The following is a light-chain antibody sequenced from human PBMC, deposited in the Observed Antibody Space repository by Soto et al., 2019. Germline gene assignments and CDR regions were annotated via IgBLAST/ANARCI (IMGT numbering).Light chain of an antibody. CDR1: QAVKSH. Sequence: EIVMTQSPATLSASPGERATLSCRASQAVKSHLAWYQQKPGQAPRLLIYAASTRATGVPARFSGSGSGTEFTLTISSLQSEDCAVYYCQQHNNWPLTFGGGTKVDIK. V-gene: IGKV3-15*01. CDR3: QQHNNWPLT. CDR2: AAS. J-gene: IGKJ4*01.